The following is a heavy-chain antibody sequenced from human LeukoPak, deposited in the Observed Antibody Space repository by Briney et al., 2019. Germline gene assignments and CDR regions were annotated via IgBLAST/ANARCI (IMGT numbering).Heavy chain of an antibody. CDR1: GFTVSSNY. V-gene: IGHV3-66*01. D-gene: IGHD3-9*01. J-gene: IGHJ4*02. CDR3: ARNYDILTGLDY. Sequence: GGSLRLSCAASGFTVSSNYMSWVRQAPGKGLEWVSVIYSGGSTYYADSVKGRFTISRDNSKNTLYLQMNSLRAEDTAVYYCARNYDILTGLDYWGQGTLVTVSS. CDR2: IYSGGST.